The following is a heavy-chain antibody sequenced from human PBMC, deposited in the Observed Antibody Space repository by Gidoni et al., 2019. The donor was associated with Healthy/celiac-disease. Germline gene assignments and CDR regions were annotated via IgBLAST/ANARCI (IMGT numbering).Heavy chain of an antibody. CDR1: GGSISTSSYY. CDR3: ASQVMVRGVTMYYFDY. CDR2: IYYSGST. J-gene: IGHJ4*02. V-gene: IGHV4-39*07. D-gene: IGHD3-10*01. Sequence: QLPLQESGPGLVKTSETLSPTRTVSGGSISTSSYYGGWFRQPPRTGLEWIGSIYYSGSTYYNPSLKSRVTISVDTSKNQFSLKLSSVTAADTAVYYCASQVMVRGVTMYYFDYWGQGTLVTVSS.